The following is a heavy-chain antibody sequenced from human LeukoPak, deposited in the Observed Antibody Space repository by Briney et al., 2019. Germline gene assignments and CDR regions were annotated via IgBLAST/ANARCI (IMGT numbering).Heavy chain of an antibody. V-gene: IGHV1-69*05. Sequence: SVKVSCKXSGGTFSSYAISWVRQAPGQGLEWMGGIIPIFGTANYAQKFQGRVTITTDESTSTAYMELSSLRSEDTAVYYCARAHCSGGSCYSGVDYFDYWGQGTLVTVSS. CDR2: IIPIFGTA. CDR3: ARAHCSGGSCYSGVDYFDY. CDR1: GGTFSSYA. J-gene: IGHJ4*02. D-gene: IGHD2-15*01.